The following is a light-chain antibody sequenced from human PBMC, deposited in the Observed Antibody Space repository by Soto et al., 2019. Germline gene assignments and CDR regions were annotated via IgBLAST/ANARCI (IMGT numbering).Light chain of an antibody. Sequence: EIVLTQSPGTLSLSPGESATLSCRASQSVSSSYLAWYQQKPGQAPRLLIYGASSRATGIPDRFSGSGSGTDFTLTISRLEPEDFAVYYCQQYGSSLLFGQGTKLEIK. J-gene: IGKJ2*01. CDR3: QQYGSSLL. V-gene: IGKV3-20*01. CDR1: QSVSSSY. CDR2: GAS.